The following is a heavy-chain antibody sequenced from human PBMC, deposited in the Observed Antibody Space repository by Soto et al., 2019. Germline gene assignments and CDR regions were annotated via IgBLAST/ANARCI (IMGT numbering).Heavy chain of an antibody. Sequence: QGQLVQSGAEVKKPGASVKVSCKASGYTFHMFGYTWVRQAPGQGLEWVGGVSAYDGNTAYGKNCQGRVSLSPDTTTCPTYMALRTLTSDDAAGYFCARTRRLYLNDVRGDYGASMQDYWGAGTLLSVSS. CDR1: GYTFHMFG. D-gene: IGHD4-17*01. CDR3: ARTRRLYLNDVRGDYGASMQDY. J-gene: IGHJ4*02. CDR2: VSAYDGNT. V-gene: IGHV1-18*01.